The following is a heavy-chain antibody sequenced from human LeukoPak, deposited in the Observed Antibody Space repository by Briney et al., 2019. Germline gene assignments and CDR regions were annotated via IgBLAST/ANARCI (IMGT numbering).Heavy chain of an antibody. V-gene: IGHV1-18*01. D-gene: IGHD5-24*01. CDR1: GGTFSSYA. Sequence: ASVKVSCKASGGTFSSYAISWVRQAPGQGLEWMGWISAYNGNTNYAQKLQGRVTVTTDTSTSTAYMELRSLRSDDTAVYYCARDPGRDGYNQDYWGQGTLVTVSS. J-gene: IGHJ4*02. CDR3: ARDPGRDGYNQDY. CDR2: ISAYNGNT.